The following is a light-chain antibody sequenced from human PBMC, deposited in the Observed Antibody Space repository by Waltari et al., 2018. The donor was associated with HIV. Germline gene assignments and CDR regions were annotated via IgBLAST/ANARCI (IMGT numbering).Light chain of an antibody. V-gene: IGKV3-11*01. CDR3: QQRTNWLWT. J-gene: IGKJ1*01. Sequence: VLTQSPATLSLSPGERATLSCRASQTVGSFLAWNQQRPGQAPRLLIYDASNRATDIPGRFSGSGSGTDFTLTISSLEPEDFAVYYCQQRTNWLWTFGQGTMVEIK. CDR1: QTVGSF. CDR2: DAS.